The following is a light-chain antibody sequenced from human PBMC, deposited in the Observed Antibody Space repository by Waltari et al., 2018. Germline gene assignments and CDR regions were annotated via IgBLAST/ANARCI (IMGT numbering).Light chain of an antibody. Sequence: EIVLTQSPGSLSLSPGERATLSCRASQTISGSWLTWYQQKPGQAPRLLIYGASSRATAIPDRFSGSGSRTDFTLTISRLEPEDFAVYYCQQYDGSSVTFGGGTKVEIK. V-gene: IGKV3-20*01. CDR1: QTISGSW. J-gene: IGKJ4*01. CDR2: GAS. CDR3: QQYDGSSVT.